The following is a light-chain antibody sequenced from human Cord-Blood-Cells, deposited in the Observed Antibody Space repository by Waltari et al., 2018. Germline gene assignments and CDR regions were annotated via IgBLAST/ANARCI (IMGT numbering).Light chain of an antibody. CDR2: QDS. CDR1: XLGXXX. CDR3: QAWDSSTYV. V-gene: IGLV3-1*01. J-gene: IGLJ1*01. Sequence: YELTXXXXXSVSXGXXXXXXXPGXXLGXXXXCWYQQKPGQSPVLVIYQDSKRPSGIPERFSGSNSGNTATLTISGTQAMDEADYYCQAWDSSTYVFGTGTKVTVL.